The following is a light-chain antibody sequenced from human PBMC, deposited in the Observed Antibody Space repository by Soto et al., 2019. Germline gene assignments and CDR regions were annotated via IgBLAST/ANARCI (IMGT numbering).Light chain of an antibody. J-gene: IGKJ5*01. V-gene: IGKV3-11*01. Sequence: EVVLTQSPVTLSLSPGERATLSCRASQSFRGLLAWYQQKPGQAPRLLIYDAYNRATGIPPRFSGSGSGTDFTLTISSLEPEDSAVYYCQQRHIWPPVTFGQGTRLEIK. CDR3: QQRHIWPPVT. CDR2: DAY. CDR1: QSFRGL.